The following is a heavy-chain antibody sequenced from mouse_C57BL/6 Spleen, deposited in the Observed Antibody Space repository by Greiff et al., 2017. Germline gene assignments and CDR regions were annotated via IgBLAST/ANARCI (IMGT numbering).Heavy chain of an antibody. D-gene: IGHD1-1*01. CDR3: ARHPYYGSSRDWYFDV. CDR1: GFTFSDYY. J-gene: IGHJ1*03. Sequence: DVQLVESGGGLVQPGGSLKLSCAASGFTFSDYYMYWVRQTPEKRLEWVAYISNGGGSTYYPDTVKGRFTISRDNAKNTLYLQMSRLKSEDTAMYYCARHPYYGSSRDWYFDVWGTGTTVTVSS. V-gene: IGHV5-12*01. CDR2: ISNGGGST.